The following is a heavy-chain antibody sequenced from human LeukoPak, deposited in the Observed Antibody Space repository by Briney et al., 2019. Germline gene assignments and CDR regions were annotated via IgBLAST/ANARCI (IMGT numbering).Heavy chain of an antibody. CDR3: ARSRIQLWFGGVVDFVY. Sequence: GGSLRLSCSASGYTFASLGMHWVRQAPGKGLEWVAFVEHDGTTKYYADSVKGRFSISRDNAKNSLYLQMNSLRAEDTAVYYCARSRIQLWFGGVVDFVYWGQGTLVTVSS. CDR2: VEHDGTTK. D-gene: IGHD5-18*01. V-gene: IGHV3-30*12. CDR1: GYTFASLG. J-gene: IGHJ4*02.